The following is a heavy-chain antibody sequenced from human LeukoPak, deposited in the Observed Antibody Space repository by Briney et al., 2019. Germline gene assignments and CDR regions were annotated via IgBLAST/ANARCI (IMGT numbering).Heavy chain of an antibody. V-gene: IGHV1-69*04. CDR1: GGTFSSYA. CDR3: ARIWEVGWYAY. Sequence: GSSVKVSFKASGGTFSSYAISWVRQAPGQGLEWMGRIIPIFGIANYAQKFQGRVTITADKSTSTAYMELSSLRSEDTAVYYCARIWEVGWYAYWGQGTLVTVSS. J-gene: IGHJ4*02. CDR2: IIPIFGIA. D-gene: IGHD6-19*01.